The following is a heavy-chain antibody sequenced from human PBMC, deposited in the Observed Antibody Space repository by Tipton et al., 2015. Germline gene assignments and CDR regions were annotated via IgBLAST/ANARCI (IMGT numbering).Heavy chain of an antibody. V-gene: IGHV3-23*01. CDR3: ARNNQGGTLIIVLMDS. J-gene: IGHJ4*02. D-gene: IGHD3-22*01. CDR1: GFTFSSYA. Sequence: SLRLSCAASGFTFSSYAMSWVRQAPGKGLEWVSSISDSGSSTYYADSVEGRFTISRDNSKNTLYLQMNSLRAEDTAVYYCARNNQGGTLIIVLMDSWGQEALDT. CDR2: ISDSGSST.